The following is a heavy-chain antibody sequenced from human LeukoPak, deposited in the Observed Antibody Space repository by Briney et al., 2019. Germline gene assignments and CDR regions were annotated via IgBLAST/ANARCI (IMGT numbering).Heavy chain of an antibody. CDR3: AKWGDYDVLTGYYVSDY. CDR1: GFTFSNYA. CDR2: ITGSGGNI. Sequence: PGGSLRLSCVASGFTFSNYAMSWVRQAPGKGLEWVSAITGSGGNIYYADSVKGRFTISRDNSKNTVFLQMNSLRAEDTAVYYCAKWGDYDVLTGYYVSDYWGQGTLVTVSS. D-gene: IGHD3-9*01. V-gene: IGHV3-23*01. J-gene: IGHJ4*02.